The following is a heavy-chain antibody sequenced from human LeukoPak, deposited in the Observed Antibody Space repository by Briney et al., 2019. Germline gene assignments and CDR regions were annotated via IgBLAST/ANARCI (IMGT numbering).Heavy chain of an antibody. CDR2: INPNSGGT. Sequence: ASVKVSCKASGYTFTGYYMHWVRQAPGQGLEWMGWINPNSGGTNYAQKFQGRVTMTRDTSISTAYMKLSRLRSDDTAVYYCARLSNYHYYYGMDVWGQGTTVTVSS. J-gene: IGHJ6*02. D-gene: IGHD4-4*01. CDR3: ARLSNYHYYYGMDV. V-gene: IGHV1-2*02. CDR1: GYTFTGYY.